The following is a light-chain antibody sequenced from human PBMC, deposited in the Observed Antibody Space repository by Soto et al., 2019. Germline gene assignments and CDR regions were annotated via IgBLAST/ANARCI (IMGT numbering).Light chain of an antibody. Sequence: QPVLTQSSSASASLGSSVKLTCSLSSGHSSYIIAWHQQQPGKAPRYLMKLEETGTYNKGSGVPDRFSGSSSGADRYLTITNLQFEDEADYYCETWDSNARVFGGGTKLTVL. CDR3: ETWDSNARV. V-gene: IGLV4-60*02. J-gene: IGLJ3*02. CDR2: LEETGTY. CDR1: SGHSSYI.